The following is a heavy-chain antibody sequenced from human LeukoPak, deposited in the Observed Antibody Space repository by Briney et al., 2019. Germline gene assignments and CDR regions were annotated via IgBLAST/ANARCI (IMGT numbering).Heavy chain of an antibody. D-gene: IGHD4-17*01. CDR3: AGTSPSTVANFDY. V-gene: IGHV3-33*01. CDR1: GFTFSSYG. CDR2: IWYDGSNK. Sequence: PGGSLRLSCAASGFTFSSYGMHWVRQAPGKGLEWVAVIWYDGSNKYYADSVKGRFTISRDNSKNTLYLQMNSLRAEDTAVYYCAGTSPSTVANFDYWGQGTLVTVSS. J-gene: IGHJ4*02.